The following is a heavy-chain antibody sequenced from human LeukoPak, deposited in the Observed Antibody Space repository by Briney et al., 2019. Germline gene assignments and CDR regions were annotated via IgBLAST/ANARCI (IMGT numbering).Heavy chain of an antibody. D-gene: IGHD3-10*01. CDR1: GYTFTGYY. Sequence: ASVKVSCKASGYTFTGYYMHWVRQAPGQGLEWMGWINPNSGDTKYAQNFQGRVTVTRDTSISTAYMELSSLRSDDTAVYYCARIRDSGSYYNVWGQGTLVTVSS. V-gene: IGHV1-2*02. J-gene: IGHJ4*02. CDR3: ARIRDSGSYYNV. CDR2: INPNSGDT.